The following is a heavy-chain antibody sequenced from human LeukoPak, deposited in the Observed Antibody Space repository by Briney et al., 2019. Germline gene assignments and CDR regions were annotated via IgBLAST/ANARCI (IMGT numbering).Heavy chain of an antibody. J-gene: IGHJ3*01. CDR3: ARGSLSGRAFDL. CDR2: IYTGGTT. V-gene: IGHV3-53*01. Sequence: GGSLTLSCAPSEFTVISNYMSWVRQAPGKGLEWVSIIYTGGTTSYADSVKGRFTVSRDDFKNTLSLQMNSLRAEDTAVYYCARGSLSGRAFDLWGQGTMVTVSS. CDR1: EFTVISNY.